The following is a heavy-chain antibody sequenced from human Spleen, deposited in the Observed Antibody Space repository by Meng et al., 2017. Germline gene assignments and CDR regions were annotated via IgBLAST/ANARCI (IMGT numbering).Heavy chain of an antibody. CDR3: ARQVPEFYFDY. J-gene: IGHJ4*02. Sequence: QVQLVQSGAEVKKPGASLKVSCKASGDTFSIYAIHWVRQAPGQRLEWMGWINAGNGNTKYSQKFQGRVTITRDTSATTAYMELSSLRSEDTAVYYCARQVPEFYFDYWGQGTLVTVSS. CDR2: INAGNGNT. D-gene: IGHD3-10*01. V-gene: IGHV1-3*01. CDR1: GDTFSIYA.